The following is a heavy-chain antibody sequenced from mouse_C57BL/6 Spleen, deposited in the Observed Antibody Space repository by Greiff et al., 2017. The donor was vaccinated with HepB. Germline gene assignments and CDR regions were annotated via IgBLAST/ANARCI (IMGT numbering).Heavy chain of an antibody. J-gene: IGHJ4*01. CDR3: ARGVLLRYAMDY. D-gene: IGHD1-1*01. V-gene: IGHV1-82*01. Sequence: QVQLQQSGPELVKPGASVKISCKASGYAFSSSWMNWVKQRPGKGLEWIGRIYPGDGDTNYNGKFKGKATLTADKSSSTAYMQLSSLTSEDSAVYFCARGVLLRYAMDYWGQGTSVTVSS. CDR1: GYAFSSSW. CDR2: IYPGDGDT.